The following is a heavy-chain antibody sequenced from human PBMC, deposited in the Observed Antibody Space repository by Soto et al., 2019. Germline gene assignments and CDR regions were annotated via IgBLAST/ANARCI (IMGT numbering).Heavy chain of an antibody. J-gene: IGHJ4*02. V-gene: IGHV4-31*03. Sequence: QVQLQESGPGLVKPSQTLSLTCTVSGGSISSGSYYWSWIRQHPGKGLEWIGYIYYSGSTYYNPSLKSRGTISVDTSENQFSLKLSSVTAADTAVYYCARVPYDSAHFDYWGQGTLVTVSS. CDR1: GGSISSGSYY. CDR3: ARVPYDSAHFDY. CDR2: IYYSGST. D-gene: IGHD3-22*01.